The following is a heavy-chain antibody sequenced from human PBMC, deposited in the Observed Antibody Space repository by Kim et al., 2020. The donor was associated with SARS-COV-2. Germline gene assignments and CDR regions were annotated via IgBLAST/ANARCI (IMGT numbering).Heavy chain of an antibody. V-gene: IGHV1-69*04. CDR3: SGDRDTPGVVPAAMPWGWFDP. Sequence: SVKVSCKASGGTFSSYAISWVRQAPGQGLEWMGRIISILGIANYAQKLQARVTITADKSTSTAYMELSSLRSEDTDVYYCSGDRDTPGVVPAAMPWGWFDPWGQGTLVTVSS. CDR1: GGTFSSYA. CDR2: IISILGIA. D-gene: IGHD2-2*01. J-gene: IGHJ5*02.